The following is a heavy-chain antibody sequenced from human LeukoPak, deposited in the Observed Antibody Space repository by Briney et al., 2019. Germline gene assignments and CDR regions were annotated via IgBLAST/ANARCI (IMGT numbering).Heavy chain of an antibody. CDR3: ARGRGTAMHDAFDI. CDR2: IYYSGST. V-gene: IGHV4-39*07. CDR1: GGSISSYY. Sequence: PSETLSLTCTVSGGSISSYYWGWIRQPPGKGLEWIGSIYYSGSTYYNPSLKSRVTISVDTSKNQFSLKLSSVTAADTAVYYCARGRGTAMHDAFDIWGQGTMVTVSS. D-gene: IGHD5-18*01. J-gene: IGHJ3*02.